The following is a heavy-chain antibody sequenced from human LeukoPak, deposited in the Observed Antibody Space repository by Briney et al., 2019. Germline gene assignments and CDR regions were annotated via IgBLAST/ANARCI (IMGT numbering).Heavy chain of an antibody. CDR2: IYSGGST. D-gene: IGHD2-2*01. CDR1: GFTVSSNY. J-gene: IGHJ3*02. CDR3: ARGGVKALVPATNDAFGI. Sequence: GGSLRLSCAASGFTVSSNYMSWVRQALGKGLEWVSVIYSGGSTYYADSVKGRFTISRDNSKNTLYLQMNSLRAEDTAVYYCARGGVKALVPATNDAFGIWGQGTMVTVSS. V-gene: IGHV3-66*01.